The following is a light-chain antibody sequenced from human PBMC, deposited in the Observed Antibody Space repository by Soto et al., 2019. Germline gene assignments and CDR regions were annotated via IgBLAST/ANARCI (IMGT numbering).Light chain of an antibody. V-gene: IGKV3-20*01. Sequence: QSPSTLSVSPWDRATLSCLASQSVSNTYLAWYQQKPGQAPRLLIYGASTRATGIPARFSGSGSGTDFTLTISRLEPEDFAVYYCHQDGTSPITFGQGSRLEI. CDR2: GAS. CDR1: QSVSNTY. CDR3: HQDGTSPIT. J-gene: IGKJ5*01.